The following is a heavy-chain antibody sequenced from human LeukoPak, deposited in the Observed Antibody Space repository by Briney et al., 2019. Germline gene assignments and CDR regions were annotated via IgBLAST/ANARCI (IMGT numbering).Heavy chain of an antibody. CDR1: GGSFSGYY. D-gene: IGHD1-1*01. V-gene: IGHV4-34*01. Sequence: PSETLSLTCAVYGGSFSGYYWSWIRQPPGKGLEWIGEINHSGSTNYNPSLKSRVTISVDTSKNQLSLKLSSVTAANTAVYYCARDLENRFDYWGQGTLVTVSS. CDR2: INHSGST. CDR3: ARDLENRFDY. J-gene: IGHJ4*02.